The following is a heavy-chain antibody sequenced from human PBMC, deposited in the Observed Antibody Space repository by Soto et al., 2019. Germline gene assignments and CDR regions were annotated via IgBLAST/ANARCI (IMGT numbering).Heavy chain of an antibody. CDR2: IDTAGNT. CDR1: GFTFSSYG. Sequence: EVQLVESGGGLVQPGGSLRLSCAASGFTFSSYGMHWVRQATGQGLEWVSAIDTAGNTYYPGTVKGRFTITRENAKNSLYLQMNSLRAGDTAVYFCARVREGPTYYYYSLDVWGQGTTVTVSS. J-gene: IGHJ6*02. V-gene: IGHV3-13*01. CDR3: ARVREGPTYYYYSLDV. D-gene: IGHD4-17*01.